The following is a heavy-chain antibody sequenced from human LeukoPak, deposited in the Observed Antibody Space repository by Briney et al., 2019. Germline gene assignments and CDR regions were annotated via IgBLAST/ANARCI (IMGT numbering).Heavy chain of an antibody. Sequence: GESLKISCKGSGYSFTSYWIGWVRQMPGKGLEWMGIIYPGDSDTRYSPSFQGQVTISADKSIGTAYLQWSSLKASDTAMYYCARHPSLSNYYFDYWGQGTLVTVSS. CDR2: IYPGDSDT. V-gene: IGHV5-51*01. CDR3: ARHPSLSNYYFDY. D-gene: IGHD4-11*01. J-gene: IGHJ4*02. CDR1: GYSFTSYW.